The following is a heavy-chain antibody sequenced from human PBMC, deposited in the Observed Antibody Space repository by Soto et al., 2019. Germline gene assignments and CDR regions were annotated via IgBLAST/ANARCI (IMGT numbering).Heavy chain of an antibody. CDR3: ARDNNGRGSSWPFDY. CDR1: GYTFTSYG. CDR2: ISAYNGNT. J-gene: IGHJ4*02. V-gene: IGHV1-18*04. Sequence: QVQLVQSGAEVKKPGASVKVSCKASGYTFTSYGISWVRQAPGQGLEWMGWISAYNGNTNYAQKLQGRVTMTTDTSTSTAYMELRSLRSDDTAVYYRARDNNGRGSSWPFDYWGQGTLVTVSS. D-gene: IGHD6-13*01.